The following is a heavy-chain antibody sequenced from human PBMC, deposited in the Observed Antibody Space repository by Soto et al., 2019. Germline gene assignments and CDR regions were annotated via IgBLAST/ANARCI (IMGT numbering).Heavy chain of an antibody. Sequence: ETLYITRVVSRDSRTRGLYSCDLIWQPPGKGLEWIGYIYSSGSTKYSPSLRSRVTISVDTFKNQFSLNLRSVTAADTAVYYCARSYDSSGYYYYAMDVWG. D-gene: IGHD3-22*01. CDR1: RDSRTRGLYS. J-gene: IGHJ6*02. V-gene: IGHV4-61*01. CDR3: ARSYDSSGYYYYAMDV. CDR2: IYSSGST.